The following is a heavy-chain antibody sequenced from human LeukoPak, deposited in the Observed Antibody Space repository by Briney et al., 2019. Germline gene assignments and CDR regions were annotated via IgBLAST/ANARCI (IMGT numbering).Heavy chain of an antibody. CDR3: TREGSTSGFFW. CDR2: ISQSGDNK. Sequence: PGGSLRLSCAASGFTFSSYEMNWVRQAPGNGLEWVAYISQSGDNKDYADSVKGRFTISRDNAKNSLHLQMNSLRAEDTALYYCTREGSTSGFFWWGQGALVTVSS. V-gene: IGHV3-48*03. CDR1: GFTFSSYE. D-gene: IGHD5-12*01. J-gene: IGHJ4*02.